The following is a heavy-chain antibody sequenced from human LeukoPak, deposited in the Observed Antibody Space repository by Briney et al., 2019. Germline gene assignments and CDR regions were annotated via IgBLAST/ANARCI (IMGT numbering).Heavy chain of an antibody. CDR3: ASRYCGGDCYPTRHLDI. D-gene: IGHD2-21*02. CDR2: IIPIFGIA. V-gene: IGHV1-69*04. Sequence: SVKVSCKASGGTFSSYAISRVRQAPGQGLEWMGRIIPIFGIANYAQKFQGRVTITADKSTSTAYMELSSLRSEDTAVYYCASRYCGGDCYPTRHLDIWGQGTMVTVSS. J-gene: IGHJ3*02. CDR1: GGTFSSYA.